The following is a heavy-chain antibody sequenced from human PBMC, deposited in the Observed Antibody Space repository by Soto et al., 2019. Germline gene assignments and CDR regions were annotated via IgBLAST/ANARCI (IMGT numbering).Heavy chain of an antibody. CDR2: FFHTGGT. V-gene: IGHV4-59*01. D-gene: IGHD3-3*01. J-gene: IGHJ2*01. CDR3: ARGPPITRSRFAEWLAQLDL. CDR1: GGSMSPYY. Sequence: QVQLQESGPGLVKPWETLALTCSVSGGSMSPYYLPWIRQTPDQRLEWMGYFFHTGGTKYNPSLKGRAALSADTSKNQMSLRLTSVPAADTALYYGARGPPITRSRFAEWLAQLDLWGSGTLVVVSS.